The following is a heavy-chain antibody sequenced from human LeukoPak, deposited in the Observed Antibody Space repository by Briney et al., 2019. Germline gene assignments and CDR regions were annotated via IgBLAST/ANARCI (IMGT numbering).Heavy chain of an antibody. Sequence: GGSLRLSCAASRFXFDDYAVHWVRQAPGKGLGWVSAISGGGGSTYSADSVKGRFTISRDNPSNTLFLQMNSLRAEDTAVYYCAKYYSSGWHTNDALDIWGQGTMVTVSS. J-gene: IGHJ3*02. CDR3: AKYYSSGWHTNDALDI. CDR2: ISGGGGST. CDR1: RFXFDDYA. D-gene: IGHD6-19*01. V-gene: IGHV3-23*01.